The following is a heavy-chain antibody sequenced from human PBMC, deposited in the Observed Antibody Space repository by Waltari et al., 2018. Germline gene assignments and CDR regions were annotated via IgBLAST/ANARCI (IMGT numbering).Heavy chain of an antibody. CDR3: ARASSIWAWGLFDN. J-gene: IGHJ4*02. V-gene: IGHV1-69*02. D-gene: IGHD6-13*01. Sequence: QVQLVQSGAEVKKPGYSVKVSCKASGGTFSSYTISWVRQAPGQGLEWMGRIIPILGIANYAQKFQGRVTITADKSTSTAYMELSSLRSEDTAVYYCARASSIWAWGLFDNWGQGTLVTVSS. CDR1: GGTFSSYT. CDR2: IIPILGIA.